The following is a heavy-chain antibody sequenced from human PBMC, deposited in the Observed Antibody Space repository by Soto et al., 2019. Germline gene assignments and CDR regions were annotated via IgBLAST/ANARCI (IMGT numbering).Heavy chain of an antibody. CDR3: AKDSGYNYGYFRWFDP. Sequence: SETLSLTCTVSGGSISNYDWSWIRQPPGRGLEWIGHIFYSGSTNYNPALKSRVTISVDTSKSQFSLKLSSVTAADTAVYYCAKDSGYNYGYFRWFDPWGQGTLVTVSS. D-gene: IGHD5-18*01. J-gene: IGHJ5*02. V-gene: IGHV4-59*01. CDR1: GGSISNYD. CDR2: IFYSGST.